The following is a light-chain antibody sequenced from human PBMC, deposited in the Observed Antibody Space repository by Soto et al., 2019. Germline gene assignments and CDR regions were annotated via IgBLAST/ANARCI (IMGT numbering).Light chain of an antibody. CDR2: ANN. J-gene: IGLJ1*01. CDR3: SSYTSSSTYV. CDR1: SSNIGTNN. Sequence: QSVLTQPPSVSGAPGQRVTISCTGSSSNIGTNNVHWYQHLPGAAPKVLIYANNNRPSGVPDRFSVSKSGTSASLAITGLQAEDEADYYCSSYTSSSTYVFGTGTKVTVL. V-gene: IGLV1-40*01.